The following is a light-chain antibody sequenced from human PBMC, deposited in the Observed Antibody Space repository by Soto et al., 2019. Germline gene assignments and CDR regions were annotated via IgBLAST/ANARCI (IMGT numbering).Light chain of an antibody. CDR1: SSDVGGYNY. CDR3: SSYASSGTLGV. CDR2: DVS. Sequence: QSALTQPASVSGSPGQSITISCTGTSSDVGGYNYVSWYQQHPGKAPKLMIFDVSNRPSGVSNRFSGSKSGNTASLTISVRQADDEADYYCSSYASSGTLGVFGGGTKLTVL. J-gene: IGLJ2*01. V-gene: IGLV2-14*01.